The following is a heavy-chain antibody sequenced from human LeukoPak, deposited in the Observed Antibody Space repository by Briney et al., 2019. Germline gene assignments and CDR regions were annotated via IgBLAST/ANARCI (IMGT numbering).Heavy chain of an antibody. D-gene: IGHD3-3*01. J-gene: IGHJ1*01. CDR3: ATMLRFLEWLYNFQH. V-gene: IGHV1-24*01. CDR1: GYTHTELS. CDR2: FDPEDGET. Sequence: ASVKVSCKVSGYTHTELSMHWVRQAPGKGLEWMGGFDPEDGETIYAQKFQGRVTMTEDTSTDTAYMELSSLRSGDTAVYYCATMLRFLEWLYNFQHWGQGTLVTVSS.